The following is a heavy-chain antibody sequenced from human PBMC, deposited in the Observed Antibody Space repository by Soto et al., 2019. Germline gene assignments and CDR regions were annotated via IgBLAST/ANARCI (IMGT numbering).Heavy chain of an antibody. D-gene: IGHD3-3*01. J-gene: IGHJ4*02. CDR1: GGSISSGDYY. CDR2: IYYSGST. V-gene: IGHV4-30-4*01. CDR3: ARFTYEGYSDY. Sequence: SETLSLTCTVSGGSISSGDYYWSWIRQPPGKGLEWIGYIYYSGSTYYNPSLKSRVTISVDTSKNQFSLKLSSVTDADTAVYYCARFTYEGYSDYWGQGTLVTVSS.